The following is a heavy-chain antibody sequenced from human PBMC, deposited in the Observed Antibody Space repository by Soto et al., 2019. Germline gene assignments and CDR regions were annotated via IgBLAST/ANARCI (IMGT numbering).Heavy chain of an antibody. V-gene: IGHV4-31*03. Sequence: SETLSLTCTVSGGSISGGGYYWSWIRQHPGKGLEWIGYIYYSGSTYYSPSLTSRVTISVDTSKNQFSLKLSSVTAADTAVYYCARGVRQLAWDYYYGVDVWGQGTTVTVSS. CDR3: ARGVRQLAWDYYYGVDV. D-gene: IGHD6-6*01. J-gene: IGHJ6*02. CDR1: GGSISGGGYY. CDR2: IYYSGST.